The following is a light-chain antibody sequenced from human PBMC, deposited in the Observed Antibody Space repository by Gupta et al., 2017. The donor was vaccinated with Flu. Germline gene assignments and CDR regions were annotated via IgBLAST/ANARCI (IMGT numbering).Light chain of an antibody. V-gene: IGLV3-21*02. CDR2: EDT. Sequence: GQTASITCGGNNIGSYSVHWYQKKPGQAPVLVRYEDTNRPSGIPERFSGSNSGNTATLTVSRVEVGDEADYFCQMWDSATDHRTFGGGTRLAVL. CDR3: QMWDSATDHRT. J-gene: IGLJ2*01. CDR1: NIGSYS.